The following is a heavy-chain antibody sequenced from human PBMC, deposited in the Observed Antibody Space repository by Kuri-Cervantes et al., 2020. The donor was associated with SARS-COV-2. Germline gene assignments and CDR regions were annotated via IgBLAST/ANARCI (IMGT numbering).Heavy chain of an antibody. Sequence: SETLSLTCTVSGGSISSGDYYWSWIRQPPGKGLEWIGYIYYSGSTNYNPSLKSRVTISVDTSKNQFSLKLSSVTAADTAVYYCARAPFEGDAFDIWGQGTMVTVSS. CDR2: IYYSGST. CDR3: ARAPFEGDAFDI. D-gene: IGHD3-9*01. V-gene: IGHV4-30-4*08. CDR1: GGSISSGDYY. J-gene: IGHJ3*02.